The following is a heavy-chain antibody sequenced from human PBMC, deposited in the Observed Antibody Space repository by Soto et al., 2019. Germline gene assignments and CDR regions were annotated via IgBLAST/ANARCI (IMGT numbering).Heavy chain of an antibody. CDR1: GFTFSRYS. CDR3: AREGYPIDY. D-gene: IGHD6-13*01. V-gene: IGHV3-48*02. J-gene: IGHJ4*02. Sequence: EVQLVESGGGLVQPGGSLRLSCAASGFTFSRYSMNWVRQSPGKGLEWVSYISSSRSTKYYADSVKGRFTMSRDNAKNSLYLQMNSLRDEDTAVYYCAREGYPIDYWGQGTLVTVSS. CDR2: ISSSRSTK.